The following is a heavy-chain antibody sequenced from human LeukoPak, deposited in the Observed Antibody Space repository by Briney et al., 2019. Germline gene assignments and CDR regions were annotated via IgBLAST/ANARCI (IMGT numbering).Heavy chain of an antibody. CDR2: ISGYNGNT. V-gene: IGHV1-18*01. CDR3: ARGSSTMVRGVHDY. J-gene: IGHJ4*02. CDR1: GYTFTSYG. D-gene: IGHD3-10*01. Sequence: GASVKVSXKASGYTFTSYGISWVRQAPGQGLEWIGWISGYNGNTNYAQKLQGRVTMTTDTSTSTAYMELRSLRSDDTAVYYCARGSSTMVRGVHDYWGQGTLVTVSS.